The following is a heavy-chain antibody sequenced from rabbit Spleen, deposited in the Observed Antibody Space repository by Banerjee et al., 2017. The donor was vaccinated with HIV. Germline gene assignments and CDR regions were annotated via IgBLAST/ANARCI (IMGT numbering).Heavy chain of an antibody. Sequence: QSLEESGGDLVKPGASLTLTCTASGFSFSSNDYMCWVRQAPGKGLEWISCIAGSSSAFTYSATWAKGRFTVSKSSSTTVTLQMTSLTAADTATYFCARDTSSSFSSYGMDLWGPGTLVTVS. CDR1: GFSFSSNDY. J-gene: IGHJ6*01. V-gene: IGHV1S40*01. CDR2: IAGSSSAFT. CDR3: ARDTSSSFSSYGMDL. D-gene: IGHD1-1*01.